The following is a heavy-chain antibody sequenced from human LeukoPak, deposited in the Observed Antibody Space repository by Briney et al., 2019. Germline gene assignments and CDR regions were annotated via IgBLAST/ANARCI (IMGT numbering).Heavy chain of an antibody. CDR2: IYYSGST. V-gene: IGHV4-39*01. Sequence: SETLSLTCTVSGGSISSSSYYWGWIRQPPGKGLEWIGSIYYSGSTYYNPSLKSRVTISVDTSKNQFSLKLSSVTAADTAVYYCARQGVLAMIVVVNTLDEQYFQHWGQGTLVTVSS. CDR3: ARQGVLAMIVVVNTLDEQYFQH. J-gene: IGHJ1*01. D-gene: IGHD3-22*01. CDR1: GGSISSSSYY.